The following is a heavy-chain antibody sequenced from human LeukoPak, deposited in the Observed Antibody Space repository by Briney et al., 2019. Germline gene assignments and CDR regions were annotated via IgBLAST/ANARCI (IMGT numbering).Heavy chain of an antibody. CDR3: ARDLRIPAADTHAFDI. Sequence: KSSETLSLTCTVSGGSISSYYWSWIRQPAGKGLEWIGRIYTSGSTNYNPSLKSRVTISVDTSKNQFSLKLTSVTAADTAVYYCARDLRIPAADTHAFDIWGQGTMVTVSS. V-gene: IGHV4-4*07. J-gene: IGHJ3*02. CDR1: GGSISSYY. CDR2: IYTSGST. D-gene: IGHD6-13*01.